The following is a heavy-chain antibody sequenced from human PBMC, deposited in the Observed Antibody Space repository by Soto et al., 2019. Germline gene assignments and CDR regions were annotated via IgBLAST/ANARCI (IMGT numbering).Heavy chain of an antibody. CDR1: GFTFSRYW. Sequence: GSLRLSCAASGFTFSRYWMSWVRQAPGKGLEWVANIKQGGSEKYYVDSVKGRFTISRDNAKNSLYLQMNSLRAEDTAVFYCARDRGYGDYESAFDIWGQGTMVTVSS. CDR2: IKQGGSEK. J-gene: IGHJ3*02. D-gene: IGHD4-17*01. V-gene: IGHV3-7*01. CDR3: ARDRGYGDYESAFDI.